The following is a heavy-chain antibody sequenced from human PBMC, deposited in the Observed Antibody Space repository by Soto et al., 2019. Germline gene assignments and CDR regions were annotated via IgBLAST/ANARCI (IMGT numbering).Heavy chain of an antibody. CDR1: GFTFDDYA. CDR3: AKARLWGGDGYKYLYYYGLDV. Sequence: EVQLVESGGGWVQPGRSLRLSCAASGFTFDDYAMHWVRQAPGKGLEWVAGISWNSDSLGYADSVKGRFPISRDSAKNSLYLQIDSLRAEDTALYYCAKARLWGGDGYKYLYYYGLDVWGQGTTVTVSS. CDR2: ISWNSDSL. D-gene: IGHD3-16*01. V-gene: IGHV3-9*01. J-gene: IGHJ6*02.